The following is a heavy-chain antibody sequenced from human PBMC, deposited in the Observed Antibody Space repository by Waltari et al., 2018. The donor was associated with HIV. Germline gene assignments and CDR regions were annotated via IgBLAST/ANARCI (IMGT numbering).Heavy chain of an antibody. V-gene: IGHV4-59*01. D-gene: IGHD6-13*01. J-gene: IGHJ5*02. CDR2: IYYSGST. CDR1: GGSISSYY. Sequence: QVQLQESGPGLVKPSETLSLTCTVSGGSISSYYWSWIRQPPGKGLEWIGYIYYSGSTNYNPSLKSRVTISVDTSKNQFSLKLSSVTAADTAVYYCARGDPEQQLVPAGFDPWGQGTLVTVSS. CDR3: ARGDPEQQLVPAGFDP.